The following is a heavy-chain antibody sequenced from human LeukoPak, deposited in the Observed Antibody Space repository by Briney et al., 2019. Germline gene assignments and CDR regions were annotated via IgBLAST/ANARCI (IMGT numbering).Heavy chain of an antibody. CDR3: ARGGRAVAGLDY. D-gene: IGHD6-19*01. J-gene: IGHJ4*02. Sequence: SETLSLTCAVCGGSFSGYYWSWIRQPPGKGLEWIGEINHSGSTNYNPSLKSRVTISVDTSKNQFSLKLSSVTAADTAVYYCARGGRAVAGLDYWGQGTLVTVSS. CDR1: GGSFSGYY. CDR2: INHSGST. V-gene: IGHV4-34*01.